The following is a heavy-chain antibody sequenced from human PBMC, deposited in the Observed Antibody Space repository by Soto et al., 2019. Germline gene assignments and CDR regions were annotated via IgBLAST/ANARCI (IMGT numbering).Heavy chain of an antibody. J-gene: IGHJ4*02. V-gene: IGHV3-23*01. CDR1: GFTFSSYA. CDR2: ISGSGVSS. D-gene: IGHD6-19*01. CDR3: AKPRLVAGLIKYVDFAS. Sequence: VQLLESGGGLVQQGGSLRLACEFSGFTFSSYAMSWVRQSPGKGLEWVAVISGSGVSSQYADDVKGRFTISRDNSKNTLTLQMNSLRAEDTAVYYCAKPRLVAGLIKYVDFASWGQGTLVTVSS.